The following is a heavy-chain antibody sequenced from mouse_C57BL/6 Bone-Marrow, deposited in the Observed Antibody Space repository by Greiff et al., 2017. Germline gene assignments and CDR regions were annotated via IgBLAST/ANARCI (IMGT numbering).Heavy chain of an antibody. Sequence: VKLMESGAELMKPGASVKLSCKATGYTFTGYWIEWVKQRPGHGLEWIGEILPGSGSTNYNEKFKGKATFTADTSSNTAYMQLSSLTTEDSAIYYCARKGAAQATLAWFAYWGQGTLVTVSA. CDR3: ARKGAAQATLAWFAY. CDR2: ILPGSGST. J-gene: IGHJ3*01. D-gene: IGHD3-2*02. CDR1: GYTFTGYW. V-gene: IGHV1-9*01.